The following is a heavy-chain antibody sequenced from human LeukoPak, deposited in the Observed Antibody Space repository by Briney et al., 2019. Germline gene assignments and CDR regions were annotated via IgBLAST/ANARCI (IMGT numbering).Heavy chain of an antibody. J-gene: IGHJ3*02. CDR1: GYRFNIYW. V-gene: IGHV5-51*01. CDR2: IYPDDSNT. Sequence: GESLKISCRGSGYRFNIYWIAWVRQMPGKGLECMGIIYPDDSNTVYSPSLQGQVTISVDKSITTAYLQWNSLKASDTAIYYCARLNYGARLRGDAFDTWGHGTMVSVSS. D-gene: IGHD4-17*01. CDR3: ARLNYGARLRGDAFDT.